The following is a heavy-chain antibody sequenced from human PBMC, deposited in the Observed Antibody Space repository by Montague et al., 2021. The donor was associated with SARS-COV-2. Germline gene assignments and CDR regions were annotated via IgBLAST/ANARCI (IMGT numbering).Heavy chain of an antibody. V-gene: IGHV3-30-3*01. J-gene: IGHJ3*02. CDR1: GFTFSSYA. Sequence: PLRLSCAASGFTFSSYAVHWVRQAPGKGLEWVAVISYDGSNKYYADSVKGRFTISRDNSKNTLYLQMNSLRAEDTAVYYCAREDPSFDAFDIWGQGTMVTVSS. CDR3: AREDPSFDAFDI. CDR2: ISYDGSNK.